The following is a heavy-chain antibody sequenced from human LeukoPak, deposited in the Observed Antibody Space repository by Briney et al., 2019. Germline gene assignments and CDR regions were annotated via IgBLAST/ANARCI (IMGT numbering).Heavy chain of an antibody. CDR2: IHSGGTTI. V-gene: IGHV3-48*02. J-gene: IGHJ4*02. CDR3: ARDPHALDY. Sequence: GGSLRLSCATSGFSFSTYSMNWVRQAPGKGLEWVSYIHSGGTTIYYADSVKGRFTISRDSAKNSLYLQMNSLRDEDTAVYHCARDPHALDYWGQGTLVTVSS. CDR1: GFSFSTYS.